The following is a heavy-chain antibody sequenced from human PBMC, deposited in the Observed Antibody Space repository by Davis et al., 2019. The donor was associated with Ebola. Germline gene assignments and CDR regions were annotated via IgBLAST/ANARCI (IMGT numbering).Heavy chain of an antibody. D-gene: IGHD2-8*01. V-gene: IGHV1-18*04. Sequence: ASVKVSCKASGYTFTNYGITWVRQAPGQGLEWMGWINPHNGNTNYAQNVQGRVTMTTDTSTSTVYMELSSLRSEDTAVYYCARDPNPLMPLYYFDYRGQGTLVAVSS. CDR2: INPHNGNT. CDR3: ARDPNPLMPLYYFDY. J-gene: IGHJ4*02. CDR1: GYTFTNYG.